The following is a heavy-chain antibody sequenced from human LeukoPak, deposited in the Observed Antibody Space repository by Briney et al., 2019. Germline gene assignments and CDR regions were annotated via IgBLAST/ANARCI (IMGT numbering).Heavy chain of an antibody. J-gene: IGHJ4*02. CDR1: GFTVSSYS. CDR2: ISSRSSYI. CDR3: AKDGDGTFDY. V-gene: IGHV3-21*01. Sequence: GPCPRPSCAASGFTVSSYSMDWVRPAPGEGLGWVSSISSRSSYIYYADSVKGRFTISRDNAKNSLYLQMNSLRAEDTALYYCAKDGDGTFDYWGQGTLVTVSS.